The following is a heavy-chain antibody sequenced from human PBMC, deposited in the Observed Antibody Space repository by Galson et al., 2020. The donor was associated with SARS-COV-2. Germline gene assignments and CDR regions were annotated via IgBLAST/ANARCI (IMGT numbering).Heavy chain of an antibody. CDR1: GGSISSGGYY. CDR2: IYYSGRT. D-gene: IGHD3-22*01. Sequence: SETLSLTCTVSGGSISSGGYYWSWIRQHPGKGLEWIGYIYYSGRTYYNPSLKSRVTISVDTSKNQFSLKLSSVTAADTAVYYCARTSSNYDSSGYPPGAFDIWGQGTMVTVSS. CDR3: ARTSSNYDSSGYPPGAFDI. J-gene: IGHJ3*02. V-gene: IGHV4-31*03.